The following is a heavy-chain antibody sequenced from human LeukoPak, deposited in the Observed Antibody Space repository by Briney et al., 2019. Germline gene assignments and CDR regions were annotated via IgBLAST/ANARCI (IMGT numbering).Heavy chain of an antibody. V-gene: IGHV4-59*01. J-gene: IGHJ4*02. CDR1: GGSIRSYY. Sequence: SETLSLTCTVSGGSIRSYYWSWIRQPPGKGLEWIGYIYYSGSTDYNPSLKSRVTISVDTSKNQFSLKLSSVTAADTAVYYCAIYYYDSSGHYLPTDYWGQGTLVTVSS. CDR3: AIYYYDSSGHYLPTDY. D-gene: IGHD3-22*01. CDR2: IYYSGST.